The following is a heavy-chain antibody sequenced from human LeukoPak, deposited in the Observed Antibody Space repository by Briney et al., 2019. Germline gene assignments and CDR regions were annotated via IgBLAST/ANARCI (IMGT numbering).Heavy chain of an antibody. CDR3: ARNAGDY. J-gene: IGHJ4*02. CDR1: GGSNSSGSYY. CDR2: IYTSGST. Sequence: SETLSLTCTVSGGSNSSGSYYWSWIRQPAGKGLEWIGRIYTSGSTNYNPSLKSRVTMSVDTSKNHLSLKLSSVTAADTAVYYCARNAGDYWGQGTLVTVSS. V-gene: IGHV4-61*02. D-gene: IGHD1-14*01.